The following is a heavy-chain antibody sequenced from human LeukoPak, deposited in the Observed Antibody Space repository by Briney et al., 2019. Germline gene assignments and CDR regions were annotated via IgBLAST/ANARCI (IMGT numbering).Heavy chain of an antibody. CDR3: AREERIVVVPAATLPAAFDI. V-gene: IGHV4-4*07. D-gene: IGHD2-2*01. J-gene: IGHJ3*02. CDR1: GGSISSYY. Sequence: SETLSLTCTVSGGSISSYYWSWIRQPAGKGLEWIGRIYTSGSTNYNPSLKSRVTMSVDTSKNQFSLKLSSVTAADTAVYYCAREERIVVVPAATLPAAFDIWGQGTMVTVFS. CDR2: IYTSGST.